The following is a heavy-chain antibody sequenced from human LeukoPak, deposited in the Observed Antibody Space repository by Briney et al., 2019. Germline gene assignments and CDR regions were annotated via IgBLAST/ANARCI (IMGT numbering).Heavy chain of an antibody. Sequence: GESLKISCQGSGYRFTDYWIGWVRQVPGRGLEWMSIIYPGDSDTRYSPSFQGRVTTSADKSISIAYLQWSSLKASDTAIYYCAAGWFGGPYDYWGQGILVTVSS. CDR3: AAGWFGGPYDY. CDR2: IYPGDSDT. V-gene: IGHV5-51*01. CDR1: GYRFTDYW. J-gene: IGHJ4*02. D-gene: IGHD3-10*01.